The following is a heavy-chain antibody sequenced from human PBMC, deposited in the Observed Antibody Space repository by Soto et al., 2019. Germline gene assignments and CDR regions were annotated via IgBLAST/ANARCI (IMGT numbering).Heavy chain of an antibody. CDR3: ARQDLTSGAFDI. D-gene: IGHD1-20*01. J-gene: IGHJ3*02. CDR2: MNPDSGNT. Sequence: ASVKVSCKASGYTFTSYDINWVRQATGQGLEWMGWMNPDSGNTGYAQKFQGRVTMTRNTSISTAYMELSSLRSEDTAVYYCARQDLTSGAFDIWGQGTMVTVSS. CDR1: GYTFTSYD. V-gene: IGHV1-8*01.